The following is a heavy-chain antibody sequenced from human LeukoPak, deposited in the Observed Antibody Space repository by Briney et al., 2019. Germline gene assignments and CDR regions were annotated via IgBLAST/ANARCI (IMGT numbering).Heavy chain of an antibody. D-gene: IGHD3-10*01. V-gene: IGHV3-74*01. J-gene: IGHJ4*02. CDR2: INSDGSST. CDR3: ARDRYYYGSGRAIDY. Sequence: AGGSLRLSCAASGFTFSSYWMHWVRQAPGKGLVWVSRINSDGSSTSYADSVKGRFTISRDNAKNTLYLQMNSLRAEDTAVYYCARDRYYYGSGRAIDYWGQGTLVTVSS. CDR1: GFTFSSYW.